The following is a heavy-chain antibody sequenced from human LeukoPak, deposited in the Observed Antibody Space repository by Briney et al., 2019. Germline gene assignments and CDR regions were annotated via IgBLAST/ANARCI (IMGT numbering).Heavy chain of an antibody. D-gene: IGHD3-16*01. CDR2: VSSDGSRT. Sequence: HLGGALRLSCAASGVSFSTTWMHWVRQAPGKGLMWVSHVSSDGSRTYADSVKGRFTVSRDNNKDMVYLQMSSLRAEDTAVYYCATDGAYGLTHWGQGTLVTVSS. V-gene: IGHV3-74*01. J-gene: IGHJ4*02. CDR3: ATDGAYGLTH. CDR1: GVSFSTTW.